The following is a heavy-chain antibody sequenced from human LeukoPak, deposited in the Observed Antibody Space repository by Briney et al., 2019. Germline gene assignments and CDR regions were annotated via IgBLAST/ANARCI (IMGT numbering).Heavy chain of an antibody. CDR1: GFTFDDYA. CDR2: ISWDGGST. D-gene: IGHD2-15*01. V-gene: IGHV3-43D*03. CDR3: AKVTHPYCSGGSCYYDYFDY. Sequence: PGGSLRLSCAASGFTFDDYAIHWVRQAPGRGLEWVSLISWDGGSTYYADSVKGRFTISRDNSKNSLYLQMNSLRAEDTALYYCAKVTHPYCSGGSCYYDYFDYWGQGTLVTVSS. J-gene: IGHJ4*02.